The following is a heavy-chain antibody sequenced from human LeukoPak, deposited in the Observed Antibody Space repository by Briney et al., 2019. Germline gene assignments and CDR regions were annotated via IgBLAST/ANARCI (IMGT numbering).Heavy chain of an antibody. V-gene: IGHV3-74*01. CDR3: ARVRTIFAPRWFDP. CDR1: GFTFSGYW. D-gene: IGHD3-3*01. CDR2: INSDGSST. Sequence: GGSLRLSCAASGFTFSGYWIHWVRQAPGKGLVWVSRINSDGSSTSYADSVKGRFTISRDNAKNTLYLQMNSLRAEDTAVYYCARVRTIFAPRWFDPWGQGTLVTVSS. J-gene: IGHJ5*02.